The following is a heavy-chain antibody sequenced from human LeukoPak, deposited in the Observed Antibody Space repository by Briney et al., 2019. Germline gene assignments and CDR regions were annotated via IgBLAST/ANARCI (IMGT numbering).Heavy chain of an antibody. CDR2: ISSSSSTI. CDR1: GFTFSSYS. CDR3: ARDVKLEYYDFWSGYLIDY. V-gene: IGHV3-48*04. D-gene: IGHD3-3*01. J-gene: IGHJ4*02. Sequence: PGGSLRLSCAASGFTFSSYSMNWVRQAPGKGLEWVSYISSSSSTIYYADSVKGRFTISRDNAKNSLYLQMNSLRAEDTAVYYCARDVKLEYYDFWSGYLIDYWGQGTLVTVSS.